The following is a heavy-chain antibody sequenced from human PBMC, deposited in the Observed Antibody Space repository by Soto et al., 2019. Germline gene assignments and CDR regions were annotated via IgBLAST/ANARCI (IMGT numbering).Heavy chain of an antibody. D-gene: IGHD6-6*01. Sequence: QVQLQQSGPGLVRPSQTLSLTCAISGDSVSSTRASWNWIRQSPSIGLEWLGRTYYRSKWTNDYAVSVKSRIIINPDTSKNQFSLKISSVTPEDTAMYYCVRGYSSSFDSWGQGTLVTVSS. J-gene: IGHJ5*01. CDR1: GDSVSSTRAS. V-gene: IGHV6-1*01. CDR3: VRGYSSSFDS. CDR2: TYYRSKWTN.